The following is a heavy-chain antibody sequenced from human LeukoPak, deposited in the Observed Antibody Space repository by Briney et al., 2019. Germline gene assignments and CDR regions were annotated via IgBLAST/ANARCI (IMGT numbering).Heavy chain of an antibody. D-gene: IGHD3-10*01. J-gene: IGHJ3*02. CDR3: TRAGSGAFDI. CDR2: TYYRSKWYN. Sequence: SQTLSLTCAISGDSVSSNSAIWNWIRQSPSRGLEWLGRTYYRSKWYNDYAVSVKSRAIINPDTSKNQFSLQLNAVTPEDTAVYYCTRAGSGAFDIWGQGTMVTASS. CDR1: GDSVSSNSAI. V-gene: IGHV6-1*01.